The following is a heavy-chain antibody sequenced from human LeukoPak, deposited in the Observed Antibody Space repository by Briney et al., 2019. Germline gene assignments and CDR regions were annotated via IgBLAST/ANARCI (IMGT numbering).Heavy chain of an antibody. CDR2: IYTSGST. V-gene: IGHV4-4*09. Sequence: SETLSLTCTVSGGSISSYYWSWIRQLPGKGLEWIGYIYTSGSTNYNPSLKSRVTISVDTSKNQFSLEPSSVTAADTAVYYCARHYYDSSGYYDYWGQGTLVTVSS. J-gene: IGHJ4*02. CDR3: ARHYYDSSGYYDY. D-gene: IGHD3-22*01. CDR1: GGSISSYY.